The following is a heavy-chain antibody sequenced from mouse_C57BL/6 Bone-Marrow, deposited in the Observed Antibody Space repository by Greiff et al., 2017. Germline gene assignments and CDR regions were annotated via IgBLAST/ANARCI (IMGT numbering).Heavy chain of an antibody. CDR2: IYWDDDK. D-gene: IGHD2-12*01. V-gene: IGHV8-12*01. CDR1: GFSLSTSGMG. CDR3: ARLRPYWYFDV. J-gene: IGHJ1*03. Sequence: QVTLKESGPGILQSSQTLSLTCSFSGFSLSTSGMGVSWIRQPSGKGLEWLAHIYWDDDKRYNPSLKSRLTISKDTSRNQVFLKITSVDTADTATYYCARLRPYWYFDVWGTGTTVTVSS.